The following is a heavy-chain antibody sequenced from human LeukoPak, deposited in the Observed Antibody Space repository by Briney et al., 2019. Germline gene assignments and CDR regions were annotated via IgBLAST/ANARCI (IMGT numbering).Heavy chain of an antibody. V-gene: IGHV4-59*01. CDR1: GGSPSSEF. Sequence: SETLSLTPTVSGGSPSSEFGSWSPQPPGQGLEGIGCIYYSGSTNYTPSHKSRVTISLDTSKNQFSLKLSSVTAADTAVYYCARDSGSGTFTWGQGTLVTVSS. CDR2: IYYSGST. J-gene: IGHJ5*02. D-gene: IGHD3-10*01. CDR3: ARDSGSGTFT.